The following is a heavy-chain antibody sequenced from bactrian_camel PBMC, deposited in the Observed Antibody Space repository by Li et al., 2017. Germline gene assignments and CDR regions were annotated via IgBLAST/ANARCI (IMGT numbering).Heavy chain of an antibody. Sequence: VQLVESGGGLVQPGGSLKLSCAASGFTFSSYAVSWVRQAPGKGLEWVAGIYTGGTSTWYADSVKGRFTVSRDNSKNTLYLQLNSLKTEDTAMYYCTAIPVPPYWGQGTQVTVS. CDR3: TAIPVPPY. CDR2: IYTGGTST. CDR1: GFTFSSYA. V-gene: IGHV3S42*01. J-gene: IGHJ4*01.